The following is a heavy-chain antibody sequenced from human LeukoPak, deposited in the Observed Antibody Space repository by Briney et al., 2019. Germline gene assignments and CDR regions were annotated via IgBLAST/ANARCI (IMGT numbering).Heavy chain of an antibody. J-gene: IGHJ5*02. CDR3: ARSLSRGVYCSGGSCYSRWFDP. CDR1: GGTFSSYA. CDR2: IIPILGIA. D-gene: IGHD2-15*01. V-gene: IGHV1-69*04. Sequence: SVKVSCKASGGTFSSYAISWVRQAPGQGLEWMGRIIPILGIANYAQKFQGRVTITADKSTSTAYMELSSLRSEDTAVYYCARSLSRGVYCSGGSCYSRWFDPWGQGTLVTVSS.